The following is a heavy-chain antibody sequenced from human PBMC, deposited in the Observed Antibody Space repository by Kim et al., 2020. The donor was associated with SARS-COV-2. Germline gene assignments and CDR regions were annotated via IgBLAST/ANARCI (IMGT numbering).Heavy chain of an antibody. CDR3: ARSAVVRGVMTGYSA. CDR1: GYTFTGYY. Sequence: ASVKVSCKASGYTFTGYYMHWVRQAPGQGLEWMGWINPNSGGTNYAQKFQGRVTMTRDTSISTAYMELSRLRSDDTAVYYCARSAVVRGVMTGYSAWGQGTLVTVSS. D-gene: IGHD3-10*01. J-gene: IGHJ5*02. V-gene: IGHV1-2*02. CDR2: INPNSGGT.